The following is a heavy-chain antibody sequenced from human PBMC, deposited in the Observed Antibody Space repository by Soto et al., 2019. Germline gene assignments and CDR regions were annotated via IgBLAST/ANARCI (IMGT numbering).Heavy chain of an antibody. CDR1: GFTVSSNY. Sequence: GGSLRLSCAASGFTVSSNYMSWVRQAPGKGLEWVSVIYSGGSTYYADSVKGRFTISRDNSKNTLYLQMNSLRAEDTAVYYCARANVVVVAATDNDAFDIWGQGTMVTVSS. J-gene: IGHJ3*02. D-gene: IGHD2-15*01. V-gene: IGHV3-66*01. CDR2: IYSGGST. CDR3: ARANVVVVAATDNDAFDI.